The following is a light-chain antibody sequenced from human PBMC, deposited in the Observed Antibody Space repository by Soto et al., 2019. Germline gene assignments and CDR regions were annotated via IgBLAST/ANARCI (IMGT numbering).Light chain of an antibody. CDR3: QQYNNWPRTWT. Sequence: EIVMTQSPATLSVSPGERATLSCRASQSVSSNLAWYQQKPGQAPRLLIYGASTSATGIPARFSGSGSGSAVTLTISSLQSEDFAVYYCQQYNNWPRTWTFGQGTKVDIK. V-gene: IGKV3-15*01. CDR2: GAS. CDR1: QSVSSN. J-gene: IGKJ1*01.